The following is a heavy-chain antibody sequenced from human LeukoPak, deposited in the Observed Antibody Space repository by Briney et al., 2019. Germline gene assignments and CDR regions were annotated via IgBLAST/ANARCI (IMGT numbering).Heavy chain of an antibody. CDR2: ISSSSSYI. CDR3: ARLSWAGIDY. Sequence: GGSLRLSCAASGFTFSSYSMNWVRQAPGKGLEWVSSISSSSSYIYYADSVKGRFTISRGNAKNSLYLQMNSLRAEDTAVYYCARLSWAGIDYWGQGTLVTVSS. CDR1: GFTFSSYS. J-gene: IGHJ4*02. D-gene: IGHD3-10*01. V-gene: IGHV3-21*01.